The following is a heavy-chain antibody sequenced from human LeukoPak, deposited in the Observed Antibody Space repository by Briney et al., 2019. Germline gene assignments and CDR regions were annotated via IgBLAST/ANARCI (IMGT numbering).Heavy chain of an antibody. CDR3: ARSPLIRESYGDKIVKFDY. V-gene: IGHV3-23*01. Sequence: GGSLRLSCSASGFVFSNYAMSWVRQAPGRGLEWVSTISGRADSTYSADSVRGRFTIHRDSYKNTLSLQMDSLRAEDTAVYYCARSPLIRESYGDKIVKFDYWGQGTLVTVSS. D-gene: IGHD4-17*01. J-gene: IGHJ4*02. CDR2: ISGRADST. CDR1: GFVFSNYA.